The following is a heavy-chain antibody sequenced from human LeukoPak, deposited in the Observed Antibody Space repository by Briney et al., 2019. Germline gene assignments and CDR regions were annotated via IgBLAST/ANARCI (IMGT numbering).Heavy chain of an antibody. Sequence: GGSLRLSCAASGFTFSSYAMLWVRQAPGKGLEWVAVISYDGSNKYYADSVKGRFTISRDNSKNTLYLQMNSLRAEDTAVYYCARDGGSYLDYWGQGTLVTVSS. J-gene: IGHJ4*02. CDR1: GFTFSSYA. V-gene: IGHV3-30-3*01. CDR2: ISYDGSNK. CDR3: ARDGGSYLDY. D-gene: IGHD1-26*01.